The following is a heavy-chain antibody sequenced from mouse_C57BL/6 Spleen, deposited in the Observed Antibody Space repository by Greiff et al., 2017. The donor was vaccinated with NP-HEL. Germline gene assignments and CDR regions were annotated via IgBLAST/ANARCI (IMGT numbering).Heavy chain of an antibody. CDR2: IDPSDSYT. CDR3: ARGEDYYGSSTGYAMDY. CDR1: GYTFTSYW. Sequence: VQLQQPGAELVMPGASVKLSCKASGYTFTSYWMHWVKQRPGQGLEWIGEIDPSDSYTNYNQKFKGKSTLTVDKSSSTAYMQLSSLTSEDSAVYYCARGEDYYGSSTGYAMDYWGQGTSVTVSS. J-gene: IGHJ4*01. V-gene: IGHV1-69*01. D-gene: IGHD1-1*01.